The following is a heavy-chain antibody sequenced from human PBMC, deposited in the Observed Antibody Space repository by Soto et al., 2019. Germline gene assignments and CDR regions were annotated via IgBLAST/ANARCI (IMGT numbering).Heavy chain of an antibody. CDR1: GGTFSSYT. D-gene: IGHD5-18*01. CDR2: IIPILGIA. CDR3: ARDVEKRGYSDGYWTGGWYFDL. V-gene: IGHV1-69*08. Sequence: QVQLVQSGAEVKKPGSSVKVSCKASGGTFSSYTISWVRQAPGQGLEWMGRIIPILGIANYEQKFQVRVPITADKATRTAYMELSSLRSEDTAVYYCARDVEKRGYSDGYWTGGWYFDLCGSGTLVTVSS. J-gene: IGHJ2*01.